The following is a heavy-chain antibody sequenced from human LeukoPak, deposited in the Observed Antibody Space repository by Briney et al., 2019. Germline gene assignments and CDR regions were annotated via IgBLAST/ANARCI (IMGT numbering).Heavy chain of an antibody. CDR3: ASNPYSYYFDY. J-gene: IGHJ4*02. V-gene: IGHV4-61*01. Sequence: PSQTLSLTCTVSGGSISSGSYYWSWIRQPPGKGLEWIGYIYYSGSTNYNPSLKSRVTISVDTSQNQFSLKLSSVTAADTAVYYCASNPYSYYFDYWGQGTLVTVSS. CDR1: GGSISSGSYY. CDR2: IYYSGST. D-gene: IGHD2-15*01.